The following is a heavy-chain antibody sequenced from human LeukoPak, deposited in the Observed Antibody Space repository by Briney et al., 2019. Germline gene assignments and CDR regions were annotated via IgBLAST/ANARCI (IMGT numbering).Heavy chain of an antibody. CDR1: GDSFTNYW. D-gene: IGHD6-25*01. CDR3: ARSSYSSALSAAY. V-gene: IGHV5-51*01. J-gene: IGHJ4*02. Sequence: GESLKISCKGSGDSFTNYWIAWVRQMPGKGLEWMGIIYPGDSRTTYSPSFQGQVTISADRSISTAYLQWSSLRASDTAMYYCARSSYSSALSAAYWGQGTLVTVSS. CDR2: IYPGDSRT.